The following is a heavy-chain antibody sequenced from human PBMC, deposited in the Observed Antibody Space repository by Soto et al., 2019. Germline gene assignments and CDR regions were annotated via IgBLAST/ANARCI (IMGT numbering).Heavy chain of an antibody. D-gene: IGHD2-2*02. J-gene: IGHJ6*02. CDR2: ISAYNGNT. V-gene: IGHV1-18*01. CDR3: ARERCSSTSCYKGPFYYYGMDV. CDR1: GYTFTTYG. Sequence: ASVKVSCKASGYTFTTYGMSWVRQAPGQRLEWMGWISAYNGNTNYAQKLQGRVTMTTDTSTSTAYMELRSLRSDDTAVYYCARERCSSTSCYKGPFYYYGMDVWGQGTTVTVSS.